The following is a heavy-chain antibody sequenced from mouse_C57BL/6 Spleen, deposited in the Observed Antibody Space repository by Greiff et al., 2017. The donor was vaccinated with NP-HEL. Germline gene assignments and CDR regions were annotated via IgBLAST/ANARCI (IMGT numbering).Heavy chain of an antibody. J-gene: IGHJ2*01. D-gene: IGHD1-1*01. CDR2: IDPSASYT. V-gene: IGHV1-50*01. Sequence: QVQLQQPGAELVKPGASVKLSCKASGYTFTSYWMQWVKQRPGQGLEWIGEIDPSASYTNYNQKFKGKATLTVDTSSSTAYMQLSSLTSEDSAVYYCARAYGSSYENYWGQGTTLTVSS. CDR1: GYTFTSYW. CDR3: ARAYGSSYENY.